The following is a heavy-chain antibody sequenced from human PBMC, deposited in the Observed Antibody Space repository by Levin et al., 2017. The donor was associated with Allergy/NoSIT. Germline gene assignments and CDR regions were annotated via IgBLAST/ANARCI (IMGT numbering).Heavy chain of an antibody. CDR3: ARSYYDFWSGSQSSVGFYGMDV. D-gene: IGHD3-3*01. V-gene: IGHV3-21*01. J-gene: IGHJ6*02. CDR1: GFIFSSNY. Sequence: GESLKISCVGSGFIFSSNYMNWVRQAPGKGLEWVASISSTGTFIFYADSLKGRLTISRDNAKKSFYLQMNSLRAEDTAVYYCARSYYDFWSGSQSSVGFYGMDVWGQGTTVTVSS. CDR2: ISSTGTFI.